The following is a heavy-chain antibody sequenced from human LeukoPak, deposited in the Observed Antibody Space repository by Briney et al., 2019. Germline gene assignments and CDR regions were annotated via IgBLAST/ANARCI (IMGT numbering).Heavy chain of an antibody. Sequence: ASVTVSCKASGYTFTGYYMHWVRQAPGQGLEWMGLINPNSGGTNYAQKFQGRVTMTRETSISTAYMELSRLRSDDTAVYYCARGAYYDSSGYSTPAYNWFDPWGQGTLVTVSS. CDR3: ARGAYYDSSGYSTPAYNWFDP. V-gene: IGHV1-2*02. CDR2: INPNSGGT. CDR1: GYTFTGYY. J-gene: IGHJ5*02. D-gene: IGHD3-22*01.